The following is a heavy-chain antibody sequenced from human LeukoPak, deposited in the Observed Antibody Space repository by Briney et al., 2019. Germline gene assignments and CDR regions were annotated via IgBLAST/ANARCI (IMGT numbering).Heavy chain of an antibody. D-gene: IGHD2-2*01. CDR3: ARVCNTIACYGGNFDY. CDR2: IYGGGGT. J-gene: IGHJ4*02. Sequence: PGGSLRLSCAASGVTVSGNYMGWVRQAPGKGLEWVSFIYGGGGTAYRDSLKSRFTISRDNSKNTLYLQMNRLTTVDTAMYYCARVCNTIACYGGNFDYWGQGTLVTVSS. V-gene: IGHV3-53*01. CDR1: GVTVSGNY.